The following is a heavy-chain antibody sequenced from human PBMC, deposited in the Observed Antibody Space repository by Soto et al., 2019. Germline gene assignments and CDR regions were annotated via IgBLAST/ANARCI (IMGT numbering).Heavy chain of an antibody. V-gene: IGHV3-15*01. Sequence: GGSLRLSCAASGFTFSNAWMSWVRQAPGKGLEWVGRIKSKTDGGTTDYAAPVKGRFTISRDESKNTLYLQMNSLKTEDTAVYYCTTDYYYDSNWFDPWGQGTLVTVSA. CDR2: IKSKTDGGTT. CDR1: GFTFSNAW. J-gene: IGHJ5*02. D-gene: IGHD3-22*01. CDR3: TTDYYYDSNWFDP.